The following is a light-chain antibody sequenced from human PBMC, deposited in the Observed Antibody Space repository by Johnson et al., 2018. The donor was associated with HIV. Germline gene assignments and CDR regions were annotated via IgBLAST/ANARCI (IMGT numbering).Light chain of an antibody. V-gene: IGLV1-51*01. Sequence: QPVLTQPPSVSAAPGQKVTISCSGSSSNIGINYVSWFQQLPGTAPKLLIYDNDKRPSGIPDRFSGSTSGTSATLGITGLQTGDEADYYCGTWDSSLSAYVFGTGTKVTVL. CDR2: DND. CDR3: GTWDSSLSAYV. CDR1: SSNIGINY. J-gene: IGLJ1*01.